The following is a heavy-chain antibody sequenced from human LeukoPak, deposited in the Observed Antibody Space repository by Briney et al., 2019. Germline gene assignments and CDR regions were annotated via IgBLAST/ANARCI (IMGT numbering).Heavy chain of an antibody. CDR3: AVLLVDGHY. Sequence: PGRSLRLSCAASGFTFDDYAMHWVRQAPGKGLEWASGISWNSGSIGYADSVKGRFTISRDNAKNSLYLQMNSLRAEDMALYYCAVLLVDGHYWGQGTLVTVSS. CDR1: GFTFDDYA. CDR2: ISWNSGSI. V-gene: IGHV3-9*03. J-gene: IGHJ4*02. D-gene: IGHD3-3*01.